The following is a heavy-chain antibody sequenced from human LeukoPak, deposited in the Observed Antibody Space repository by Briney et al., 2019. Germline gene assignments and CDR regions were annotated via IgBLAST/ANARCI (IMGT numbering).Heavy chain of an antibody. CDR3: TRQAPTLDYYYYYMDV. CDR1: GFTFSGSA. J-gene: IGHJ6*03. Sequence: GGSLKLSCAASGFTFSGSAMHWVRQASGKGLEWVGRIRSKANSYVTAYAASVKGRFTISRDDSKNTAYLQMNSLKTEDTAVYYCTRQAPTLDYYYYYMDVWGKGTTVTVSS. V-gene: IGHV3-73*01. CDR2: IRSKANSYVT.